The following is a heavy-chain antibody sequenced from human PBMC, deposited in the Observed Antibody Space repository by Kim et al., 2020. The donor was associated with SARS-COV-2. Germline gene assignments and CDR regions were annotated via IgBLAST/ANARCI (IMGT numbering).Heavy chain of an antibody. CDR3: AHSLYDSRTWFEP. V-gene: IGHV2-5*02. CDR1: GFSLSTSGVG. J-gene: IGHJ5*02. CDR2: IYWDDDW. D-gene: IGHD3-22*01. Sequence: SGPTLVKPTQTLTLTCSFSGFSLSTSGVGVGWIRQPPGQALEWLAVIYWDDDWRRSPSLKNRLTITKDTSKNQVVLTMTNMDPADTATYFCAHSLYDSRTWFEPWGQGILVSVSS.